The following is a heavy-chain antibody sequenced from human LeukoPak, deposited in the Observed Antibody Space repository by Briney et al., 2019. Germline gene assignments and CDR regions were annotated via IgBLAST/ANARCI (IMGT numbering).Heavy chain of an antibody. CDR2: IYPGDSDT. CDR1: GYSFTSYW. CDR3: ARRSDSSGWPSGDDAFDI. Sequence: GESLKISCKGSGYSFTSYWIGWVRQMTGKGLEWMGIIYPGDSDTRYSPSFQGQVTISADKSISTAYLQWSSLKASDTAMYYCARRSDSSGWPSGDDAFDIWGQGTMVTVSS. J-gene: IGHJ3*02. V-gene: IGHV5-51*01. D-gene: IGHD6-19*01.